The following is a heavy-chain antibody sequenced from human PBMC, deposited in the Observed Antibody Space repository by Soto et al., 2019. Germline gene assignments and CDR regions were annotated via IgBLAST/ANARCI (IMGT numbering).Heavy chain of an antibody. J-gene: IGHJ4*02. CDR1: GYTFTSYG. D-gene: IGHD4-17*01. V-gene: IGHV1-18*01. Sequence: QVQLVQSGAEVKKPGASVKVSCKASGYTFTSYGISWVRQAPGQGLEWMGWISAYNGNTNYAQKLQGRVTMTTHTSTSTAYMELRSLRSDDTAVYYCARSPPHFGDYGPFDYWGQGTLVTVSS. CDR2: ISAYNGNT. CDR3: ARSPPHFGDYGPFDY.